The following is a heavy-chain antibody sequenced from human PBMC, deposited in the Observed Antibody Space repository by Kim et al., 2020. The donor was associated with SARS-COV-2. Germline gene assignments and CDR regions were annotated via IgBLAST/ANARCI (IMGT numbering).Heavy chain of an antibody. V-gene: IGHV3-23*01. CDR2: IKGGGGGT. D-gene: IGHD3-10*01. Sequence: GGSLRLSCAASGFTFGNYAMNWVRQAPGKGLEWVAYIKGGGGGTHYAESVKGRFTISRDNSKNTLYLEMNSLRAEETALYYCVKCSSNYGNDAFDVWGPGTMVTVSS. CDR1: GFTFGNYA. CDR3: VKCSSNYGNDAFDV. J-gene: IGHJ3*01.